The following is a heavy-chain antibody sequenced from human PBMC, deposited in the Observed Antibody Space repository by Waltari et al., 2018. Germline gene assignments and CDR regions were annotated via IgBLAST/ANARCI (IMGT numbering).Heavy chain of an antibody. CDR3: ASGKFL. J-gene: IGHJ4*02. CDR2: SNDDGRTT. CDR1: GFSLSNYW. Sequence: EVKLVESGGGLIQPGGSLTLSCAASGFSLSNYWMHWVREAPGKGLVGVSLSNDDGRTTNYANSVKGRFTISRDNTNNMLYLQMNSLRAEDTAVYYCASGKFLWGQGTLVTVSS. V-gene: IGHV3-74*01.